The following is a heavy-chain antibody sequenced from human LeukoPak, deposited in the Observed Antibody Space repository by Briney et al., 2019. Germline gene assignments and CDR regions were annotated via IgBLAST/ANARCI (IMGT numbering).Heavy chain of an antibody. CDR2: INHSGST. J-gene: IGHJ5*02. CDR3: ARHRYYGWFDP. V-gene: IGHV4-34*01. D-gene: IGHD3-10*01. Sequence: SETLSLTCAVYGGSFSGYYWSWIRQPPGKGLEWIGEINHSGSTNYNPSLKSRVTISVDTSKNQSSLKLSSVTAADTAVYYCARHRYYGWFDPWGQGTLVTVSS. CDR1: GGSFSGYY.